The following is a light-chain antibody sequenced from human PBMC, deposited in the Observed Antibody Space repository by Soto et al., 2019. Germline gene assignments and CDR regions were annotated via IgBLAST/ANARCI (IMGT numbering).Light chain of an antibody. CDR1: RLGDKY. Sequence: SYELTQPPSVSVSPGQTASITGSGDRLGDKYACWYQQKPGQSPVLVIYQDSKRPSGIPERFSGSNSGNTATLTISGTQAMDEADYYCQALDSSTEGVVFGGGTKRTV. CDR2: QDS. CDR3: QALDSSTEGVV. V-gene: IGLV3-1*01. J-gene: IGLJ2*01.